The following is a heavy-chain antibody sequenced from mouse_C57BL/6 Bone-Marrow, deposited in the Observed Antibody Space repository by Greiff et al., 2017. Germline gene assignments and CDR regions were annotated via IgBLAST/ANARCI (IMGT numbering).Heavy chain of an antibody. CDR3: TRETMITTAWFAD. CDR2: ISSGGDYI. J-gene: IGHJ3*01. Sequence: EVQLQESGEGLVKPGGSLKLSCAASGFTFSSYAMSWVRQTPEKRLEWVAYISSGGDYIYYADTVKGRFTISRDNARNTLYLQMSRLKSEYTAMYYCTRETMITTAWFADWGQGTLVTVSA. V-gene: IGHV5-9-1*02. D-gene: IGHD2-4*01. CDR1: GFTFSSYA.